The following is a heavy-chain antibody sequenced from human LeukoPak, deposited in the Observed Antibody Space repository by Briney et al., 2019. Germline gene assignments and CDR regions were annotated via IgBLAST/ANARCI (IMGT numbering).Heavy chain of an antibody. J-gene: IGHJ4*02. Sequence: GGSLRLSCAASGFTFSSYSMSWVRQAPGKGLEWVSYISSSSSPVYYADSVKGRFTISRDSDKNSLYLQMNSLRAEDTAVYYCTKKGSTMTTSFAYWGQGTLVTVSS. D-gene: IGHD3-3*01. CDR1: GFTFSSYS. CDR2: ISSSSSPV. V-gene: IGHV3-48*01. CDR3: TKKGSTMTTSFAY.